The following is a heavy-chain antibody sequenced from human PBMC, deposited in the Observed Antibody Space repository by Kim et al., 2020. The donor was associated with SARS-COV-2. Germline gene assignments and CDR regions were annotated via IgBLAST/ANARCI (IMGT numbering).Heavy chain of an antibody. V-gene: IGHV3-66*01. CDR2: IYSGGSR. J-gene: IGHJ1*01. CDR1: GFTFSSNY. Sequence: GGSLRLSCAASGFTFSSNYMRWVRQAPGKGLEWVSLIYSGGSRYYADYVKGRFTISRNNSKNTLYLQINSLRAEDTAVYDCARGAGSSVGWGQGSLVT. CDR3: ARGAGSSVG. D-gene: IGHD6-19*01.